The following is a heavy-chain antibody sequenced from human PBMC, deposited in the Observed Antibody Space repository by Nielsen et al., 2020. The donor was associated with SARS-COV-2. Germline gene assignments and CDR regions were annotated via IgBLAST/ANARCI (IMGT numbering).Heavy chain of an antibody. V-gene: IGHV4-31*03. D-gene: IGHD4-17*01. J-gene: IGHJ4*02. CDR3: AREATVTIFDY. Sequence: SETLSLTCTVSGGSISSGGYYWSWIRQHPGKGLEWIGYIYYSGSTYYNPSLKCRVTISVDTSKNQFSLKLSSVTAADTAVYYCAREATVTIFDYWGQGTLVTVSS. CDR2: IYYSGST. CDR1: GGSISSGGYY.